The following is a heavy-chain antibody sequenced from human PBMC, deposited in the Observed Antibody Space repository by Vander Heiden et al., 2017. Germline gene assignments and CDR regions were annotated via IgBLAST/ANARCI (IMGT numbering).Heavy chain of an antibody. CDR1: GFNFRYYA. Sequence: EVQLVESGGGLVQPGGSLRVSCEASGFNFRYYAMTWVRQAPGKGLEWVSTISGSGNDADYAGSVKGRFIISRDNSKNTLYLQMNSLRAGDTALYYCAKEGLWYWGNWFDPWGQGTLVTVSS. V-gene: IGHV3-23*04. CDR3: AKEGLWYWGNWFDP. J-gene: IGHJ5*01. CDR2: ISGSGNDA. D-gene: IGHD2-8*02.